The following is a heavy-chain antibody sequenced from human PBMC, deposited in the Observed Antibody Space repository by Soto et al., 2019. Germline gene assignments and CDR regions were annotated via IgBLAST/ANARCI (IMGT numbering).Heavy chain of an antibody. J-gene: IGHJ3*02. CDR2: TYYRSKWYN. V-gene: IGHV6-1*01. D-gene: IGHD6-19*01. Sequence: QTLSLTCAISGDSFSCNSAAWNWIRQSPARGLEWLGRTYYRSKWYNEYAEFVKGRITIDPDTSKNRFSLHLNSVTPEDTAVYYCARDPSCGGWINAFDTWGQGTLVTVSS. CDR1: GDSFSCNSAA. CDR3: ARDPSCGGWINAFDT.